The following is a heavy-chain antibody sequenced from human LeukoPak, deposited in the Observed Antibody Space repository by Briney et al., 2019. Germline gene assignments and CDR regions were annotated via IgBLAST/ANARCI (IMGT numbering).Heavy chain of an antibody. CDR3: AREPRGGFPGYFDY. CDR2: IYYSGST. D-gene: IGHD3-16*01. J-gene: IGHJ4*02. Sequence: SETLSLTCNVSGGSISSRYHYWGWIRQPPGKGLEWIGSIYYSGSTYYNPSLKSRVTISVDTSKNQFSLKLSSVTAADTAVYYCAREPRGGFPGYFDYWGQGTLVTVSS. V-gene: IGHV4-39*02. CDR1: GGSISSRYHY.